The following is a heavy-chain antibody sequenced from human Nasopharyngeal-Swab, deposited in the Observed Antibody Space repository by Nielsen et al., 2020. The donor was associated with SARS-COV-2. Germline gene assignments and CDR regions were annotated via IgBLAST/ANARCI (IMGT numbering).Heavy chain of an antibody. CDR1: GGTFSSYA. Sequence: SVKVSCKASGGTFSSYAISWVRQAPGQGLEWMGGIIPIFGTANYAQKFQGRVTITADESTSTAYMELSSLRSEDTAVYYCAVPRDGYNWGLDYWGQGTLVTVSS. V-gene: IGHV1-69*13. CDR2: IIPIFGTA. CDR3: AVPRDGYNWGLDY. J-gene: IGHJ4*02. D-gene: IGHD5-24*01.